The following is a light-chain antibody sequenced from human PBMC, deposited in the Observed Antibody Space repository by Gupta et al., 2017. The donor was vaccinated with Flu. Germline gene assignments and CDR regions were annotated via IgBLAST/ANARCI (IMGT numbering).Light chain of an antibody. J-gene: IGKJ2*03. Sequence: DIQMTQSPSSLSASVGDRVTITCQASQDISNYLNWYQQKPGKAPKLLIYDASNLETGVPSRFSGSGSGTDFTFTISSLQPEDIATYYCQQDDNLPYSFGQGIKLEIK. CDR1: QDISNY. V-gene: IGKV1-33*01. CDR3: QQDDNLPYS. CDR2: DAS.